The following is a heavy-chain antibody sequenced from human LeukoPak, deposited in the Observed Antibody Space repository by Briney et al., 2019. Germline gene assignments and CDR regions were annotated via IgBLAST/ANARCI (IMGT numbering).Heavy chain of an antibody. J-gene: IGHJ4*02. CDR3: ARVPEYDSSHKPEYYFDY. Sequence: SETLSLTCTVSDYSISSGYYWGWIRQPPGKGLEWIGSIYHSGSTYYNPSLKSRVTISVDTSMNQFSLKLSSVTAADTAVYYWARVPEYDSSHKPEYYFDYWGQGTLVTVSS. D-gene: IGHD3-22*01. CDR2: IYHSGST. V-gene: IGHV4-38-2*02. CDR1: DYSISSGYY.